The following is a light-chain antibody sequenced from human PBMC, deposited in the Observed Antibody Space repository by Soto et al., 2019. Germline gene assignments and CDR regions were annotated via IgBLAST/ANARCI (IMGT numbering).Light chain of an antibody. CDR2: AAS. Sequence: DIQMTQSPSSLSASVGDRVTITCRASQGISNLLGWFQHKPGKAPKRLIYAASTLEGGVPSRFSGSGSGTEFTLTITGLQPEDFADYYCLQHNTYPYTFGQGTKLEIK. CDR3: LQHNTYPYT. J-gene: IGKJ2*01. CDR1: QGISNL. V-gene: IGKV1-17*01.